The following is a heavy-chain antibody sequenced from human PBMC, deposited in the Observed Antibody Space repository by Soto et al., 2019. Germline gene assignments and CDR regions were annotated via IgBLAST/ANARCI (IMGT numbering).Heavy chain of an antibody. J-gene: IGHJ6*02. CDR3: ARDSAREYCSGGSCYSVRLYYGMDV. V-gene: IGHV3-53*02. D-gene: IGHD2-15*01. CDR1: GFTVSSNY. Sequence: EVQLVETGGGLIQPGGSLRLSCAASGFTVSSNYMSWVRQAPGKGLEWVSVIYSGGSTYYADSVKGRFTISRDNSKNTLYLQMNSLRAEDTAVYYCARDSAREYCSGGSCYSVRLYYGMDVWGQGTTVTVSS. CDR2: IYSGGST.